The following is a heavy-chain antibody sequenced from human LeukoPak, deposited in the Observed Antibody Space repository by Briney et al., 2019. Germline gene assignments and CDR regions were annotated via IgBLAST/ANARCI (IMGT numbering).Heavy chain of an antibody. D-gene: IGHD3-22*01. V-gene: IGHV4-61*02. CDR3: ARVRRGYYDSSGYEDAFDI. J-gene: IGHJ3*02. CDR1: GGSISSGSYY. CDR2: IYTSGST. Sequence: PSQTLSLTCTVSGGSISSGSYYWGWIRQPAGKGLEWIGRIYTSGSTYYNPSLKSRVTISVDTSKNQFSLKLSSVTAADTAVYYCARVRRGYYDSSGYEDAFDIWGQGTMVTVSS.